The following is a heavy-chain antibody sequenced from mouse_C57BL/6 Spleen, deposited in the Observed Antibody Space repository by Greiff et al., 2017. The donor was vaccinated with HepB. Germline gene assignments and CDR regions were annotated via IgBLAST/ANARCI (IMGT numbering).Heavy chain of an antibody. J-gene: IGHJ2*01. D-gene: IGHD2-4*01. CDR3: ARGGLRGNFDY. V-gene: IGHV5-9*01. Sequence: EVKLMESGGGLVKPGGSLKLSCAASGFTFSSYTMSWVRQTPEKRLEWVATISGGGGNTYYPDSVKGRFTISRDNAKNTLYLQMSSLRSEDTALYYCARGGLRGNFDYWGQGTTLTVSS. CDR1: GFTFSSYT. CDR2: ISGGGGNT.